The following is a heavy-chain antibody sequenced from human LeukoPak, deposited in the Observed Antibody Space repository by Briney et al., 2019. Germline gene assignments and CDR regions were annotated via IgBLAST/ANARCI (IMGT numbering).Heavy chain of an antibody. Sequence: SETLSLTCTVYGGSISRYYWSWIRQPPGKGLEWIGYIYYSGNTNYNPSLKSRVTMSVDTSKNQFSLKLSSVTDADTAVYYCASLKRVLRYFEWDGNSYYYYYYMDVWGKGTTVTVSS. CDR1: GGSISRYY. J-gene: IGHJ6*03. D-gene: IGHD3-9*01. CDR3: ASLKRVLRYFEWDGNSYYYYYYMDV. CDR2: IYYSGNT. V-gene: IGHV4-59*12.